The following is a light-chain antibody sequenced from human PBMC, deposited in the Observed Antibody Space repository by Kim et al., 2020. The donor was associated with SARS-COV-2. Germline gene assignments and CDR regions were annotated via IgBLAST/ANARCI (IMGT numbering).Light chain of an antibody. V-gene: IGKV1-39*01. J-gene: IGKJ3*01. CDR1: QSISSH. CDR2: AAS. Sequence: DIQMTQSPSSLSASVGDRVTITCRTSQSISSHLNWYHQKPGRAPKLLIYAASTLQGGVPSRFSGSGSETDFTLTISSLQPEDFGTYFCQQSQITPFTFGPGTKGDIK. CDR3: QQSQITPFT.